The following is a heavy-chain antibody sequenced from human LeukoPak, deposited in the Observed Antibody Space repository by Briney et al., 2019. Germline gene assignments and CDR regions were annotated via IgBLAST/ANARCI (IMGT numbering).Heavy chain of an antibody. V-gene: IGHV1-18*01. D-gene: IGHD6-19*01. Sequence: ASVKVSCKGSGYILANYGLHWVRQAPGQGLEWMGWINTYNGNTKYAQNLQGRVTMTSDTSTNTAYMELRGLRSDDTAVYFCARGSGVLAPYDASDIWGQGTMVTVSS. CDR3: ARGSGVLAPYDASDI. CDR1: GYILANYG. J-gene: IGHJ3*02. CDR2: INTYNGNT.